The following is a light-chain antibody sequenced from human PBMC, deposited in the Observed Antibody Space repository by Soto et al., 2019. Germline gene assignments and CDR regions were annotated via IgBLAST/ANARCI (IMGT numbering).Light chain of an antibody. CDR1: QSVSSSS. Sequence: EIVLTQSPGTLSLSPGERATLSCRASQSVSSSSLAWYQQKRGQAPRLLIHGASSRATGIPDRFSGSGSGTDFTLTISRLEPEDFAVYYCQHYDNSPWTFGQGTKVDIK. V-gene: IGKV3-20*01. J-gene: IGKJ1*01. CDR2: GAS. CDR3: QHYDNSPWT.